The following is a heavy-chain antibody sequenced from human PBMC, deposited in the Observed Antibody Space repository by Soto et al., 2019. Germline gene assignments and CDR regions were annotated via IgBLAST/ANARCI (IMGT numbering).Heavy chain of an antibody. J-gene: IGHJ4*02. V-gene: IGHV3-30*03. CDR1: GFTFSNDG. CDR2: ISYDGSER. CDR3: TRGGVPYFDY. Sequence: PGGSLRLSCAASGFTFSNDGMHWFRQAPGKGLEWVAVISYDGSERYYGDSVKGRFTISRDDSKNTLFLQMNGLRPEDTAVYYCTRGGVPYFDYWGQGTLVTVSS.